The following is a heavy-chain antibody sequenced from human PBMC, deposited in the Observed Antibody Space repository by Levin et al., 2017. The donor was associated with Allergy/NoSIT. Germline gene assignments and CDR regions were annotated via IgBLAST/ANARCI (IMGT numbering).Heavy chain of an antibody. J-gene: IGHJ4*02. D-gene: IGHD3-22*01. Sequence: PGGSLRLSCAASGFTVSSNYMSWVRQAPGKGLEWVSVIYSGGSTYYADSVKGRFTISRDNSKNTLYLQMNSLRAEDTAVYYCAREGGEYYYETRTDWGQGTLVTVSS. CDR3: AREGGEYYYETRTD. V-gene: IGHV3-66*01. CDR2: IYSGGST. CDR1: GFTVSSNY.